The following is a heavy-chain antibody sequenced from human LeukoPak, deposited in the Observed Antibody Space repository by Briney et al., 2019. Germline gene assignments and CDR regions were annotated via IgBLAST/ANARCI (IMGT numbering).Heavy chain of an antibody. J-gene: IGHJ4*02. CDR3: ARDLKSGYMDS. D-gene: IGHD3-3*01. CDR1: GFTFSDYG. Sequence: PGKSLRLSCAASGFTFSDYGIHWVRQAPGKGLEWVGVIYSDGSNEYFIDSVKGRFTISRDDSKNTVFLQMNSLRVDDTSVYYCARDLKSGYMDSWGQGTLVTVSS. CDR2: IYSDGSNE. V-gene: IGHV3-33*01.